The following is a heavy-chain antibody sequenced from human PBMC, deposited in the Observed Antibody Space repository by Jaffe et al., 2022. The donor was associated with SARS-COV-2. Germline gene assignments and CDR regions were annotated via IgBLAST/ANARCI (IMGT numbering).Heavy chain of an antibody. CDR2: IIPMFGKV. CDR1: GGTFSSYG. D-gene: IGHD3-16*02. CDR3: ARVDYRGVIINTGKFDP. V-gene: IGHV1-69*01. J-gene: IGHJ5*02. Sequence: QVQLVQSGAEVKNPGSSVKVSCKASGGTFSSYGISWVRQAPGQGLEWMGGIIPMFGKVDYAQKIHGRVTITADESTSTAYMELSSLRSEDTAMYYCARVDYRGVIINTGKFDPWGQGTLVTVSS.